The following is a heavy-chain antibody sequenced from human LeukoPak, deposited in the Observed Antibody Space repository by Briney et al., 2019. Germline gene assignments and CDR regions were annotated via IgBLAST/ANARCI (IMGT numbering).Heavy chain of an antibody. Sequence: SETLSLTCTVSGGSINGDSYYWGWIRQPPGKGLEFIGSVYYSGSAYYNPSLKSRVTISVDTSKNQFSLKLSSVTATDTAVYYCARVGRGGMATPTFDSWGQGTLVTVSS. CDR1: GGSINGDSYY. CDR3: ARVGRGGMATPTFDS. V-gene: IGHV4-39*01. J-gene: IGHJ4*02. CDR2: VYYSGSA. D-gene: IGHD5-24*01.